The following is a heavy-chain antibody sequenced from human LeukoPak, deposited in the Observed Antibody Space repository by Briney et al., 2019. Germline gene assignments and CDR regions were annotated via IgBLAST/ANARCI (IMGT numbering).Heavy chain of an antibody. Sequence: GESLKISCKGSGYNFASYWIGWVRQMPGKGLEWMGIIYPADSDTRYSPSFQGQVTISADKSISTAYLQWSSLKASDTAMYYCARKVNLYYYDSSGHFDYWGQGTLVTVSS. CDR3: ARKVNLYYYDSSGHFDY. J-gene: IGHJ4*02. V-gene: IGHV5-51*01. D-gene: IGHD3-22*01. CDR1: GYNFASYW. CDR2: IYPADSDT.